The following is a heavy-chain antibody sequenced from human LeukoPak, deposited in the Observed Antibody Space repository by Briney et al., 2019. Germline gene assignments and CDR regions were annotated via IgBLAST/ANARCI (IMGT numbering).Heavy chain of an antibody. J-gene: IGHJ4*02. CDR1: GFTFSNYW. V-gene: IGHV3-7*01. CDR2: IKQDESEK. CDR3: ARDQGEVVATPFDY. D-gene: IGHD5-12*01. Sequence: PGGSLRLSCAASGFTFSNYWMTWVRQAPGKGLEWVANIKQDESEKYYVDSVKGRFTISRDNAKNSLYLQMNSLRAEDTAVYYCARDQGEVVATPFDYWGQGTLVTVSS.